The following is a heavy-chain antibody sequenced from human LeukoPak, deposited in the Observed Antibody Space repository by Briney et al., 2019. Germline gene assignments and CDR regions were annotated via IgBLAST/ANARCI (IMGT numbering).Heavy chain of an antibody. CDR1: GGSFSGYY. Sequence: PSETLSLTCAVYGGSFSGYYWSWIRQPPGKGLEWIGEINHSGSTNYNPSLKSRVTISVDTSKNQFSLKLTPVTAADTAVYYCARGKYVLLWFGELLRQDWFDPWGQGTLVTVSS. CDR3: ARGKYVLLWFGELLRQDWFDP. V-gene: IGHV4-34*01. J-gene: IGHJ5*02. CDR2: INHSGST. D-gene: IGHD3-10*01.